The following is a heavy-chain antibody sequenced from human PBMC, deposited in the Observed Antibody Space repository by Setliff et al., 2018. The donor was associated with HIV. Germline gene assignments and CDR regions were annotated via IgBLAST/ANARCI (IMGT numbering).Heavy chain of an antibody. CDR2: IYYSGST. CDR1: GGSISSGRYY. D-gene: IGHD3-22*01. V-gene: IGHV4-61*01. J-gene: IGHJ6*03. CDR3: ARVHYCDSSGYSEPYYMDV. Sequence: SETLSLTCTVSGGSISSGRYYWSWIRQHPGKGLEWIGYIYYSGSTNYNPSLKSRVTISVDTSKKQFSLKLSSVTAADTAVYYCARVHYCDSSGYSEPYYMDVWGKGTTVTVSS.